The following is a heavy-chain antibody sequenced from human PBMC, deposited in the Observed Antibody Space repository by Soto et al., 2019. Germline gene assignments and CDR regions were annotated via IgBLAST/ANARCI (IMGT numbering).Heavy chain of an antibody. D-gene: IGHD6-25*01. V-gene: IGHV4-59*01. CDR3: ARDFAASGPFDA. J-gene: IGHJ5*01. CDR2: VYYTGTI. CDR1: NVCISSDY. Sequence: TXSLPCSVSNVCISSDYYNGHRQAPGKGLGWIGFVYYTGTIKYNPSLKSRVTVSVDNSRNKFSLRLTSVTTADTAFYFFARDFAASGPFDAWGPGTLVTV.